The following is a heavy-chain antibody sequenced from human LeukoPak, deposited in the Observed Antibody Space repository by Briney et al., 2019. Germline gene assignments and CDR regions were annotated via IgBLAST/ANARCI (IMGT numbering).Heavy chain of an antibody. V-gene: IGHV3-30*02. J-gene: IGHJ4*02. D-gene: IGHD3-3*01. CDR1: GFTFSSYG. Sequence: GGSLRLSCAASGFTFSSYGMHWVRQAPGKGLEWVAFIRYDGSNKYHADSVKGRFTISRDNSKNTLYLQMNSLRAEDTAVYYCAKDWDHVLRFLEWSYFDYWGQGTLVTVSS. CDR3: AKDWDHVLRFLEWSYFDY. CDR2: IRYDGSNK.